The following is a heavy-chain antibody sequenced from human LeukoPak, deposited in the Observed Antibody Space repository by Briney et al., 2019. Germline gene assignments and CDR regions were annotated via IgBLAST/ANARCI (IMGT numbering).Heavy chain of an antibody. V-gene: IGHV4-61*02. D-gene: IGHD1-26*01. Sequence: SSESLSLTCTVSGDSISSGSYYWSWIRQPAGKGLEWIGRIYTSGGTNYNPSLKSRVTISLDTSKNQFSLKVSSVTAADTAVYYCASSEWELRGMAIDYWGQGTLVTVSS. CDR2: IYTSGGT. J-gene: IGHJ4*02. CDR3: ASSEWELRGMAIDY. CDR1: GDSISSGSYY.